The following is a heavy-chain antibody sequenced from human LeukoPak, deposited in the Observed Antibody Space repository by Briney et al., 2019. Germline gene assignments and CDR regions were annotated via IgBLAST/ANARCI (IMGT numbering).Heavy chain of an antibody. Sequence: ASVTVSCKASGYTFTGYYMHWVRQAPGQGLEWMGWINPNSGGTNYAQKFQGRVTMTRDTSISTAYMELSRLRSDDTAVYYCASDNGSGSYYNLDYWGQGTLVTVSS. V-gene: IGHV1-2*02. CDR2: INPNSGGT. CDR1: GYTFTGYY. CDR3: ASDNGSGSYYNLDY. J-gene: IGHJ4*02. D-gene: IGHD3-10*01.